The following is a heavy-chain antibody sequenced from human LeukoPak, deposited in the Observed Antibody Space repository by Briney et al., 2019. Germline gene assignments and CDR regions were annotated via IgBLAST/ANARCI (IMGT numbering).Heavy chain of an antibody. D-gene: IGHD2-15*01. CDR1: GFTFSSYA. Sequence: GGSLRLSCAASGFTFSSYAMSWVRQAPGKGLEWVSAISGSGGRTYYADPVKGRFTISRDNSMNTLYLQMHSLRAEDTAVYCCAKDSGGWTYYYYYHMDVWGQGTTVTVSS. J-gene: IGHJ6*02. CDR2: ISGSGGRT. V-gene: IGHV3-23*01. CDR3: AKDSGGWTYYYYYHMDV.